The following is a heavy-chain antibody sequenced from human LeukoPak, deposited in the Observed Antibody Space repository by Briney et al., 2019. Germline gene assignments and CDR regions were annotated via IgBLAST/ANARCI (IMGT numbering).Heavy chain of an antibody. Sequence: GGSLRLSCTASGFTFGDYAMSWVRQAPGKGLGWVGFIRSKAYGGITAYAASVKGRFTISRDDSNSIAYLQMDSLKTEDTAVYYCTRWGYYYDSSGYPYWGQGTLVTVSS. D-gene: IGHD3-22*01. J-gene: IGHJ4*02. CDR3: TRWGYYYDSSGYPY. CDR1: GFTFGDYA. V-gene: IGHV3-49*04. CDR2: IRSKAYGGIT.